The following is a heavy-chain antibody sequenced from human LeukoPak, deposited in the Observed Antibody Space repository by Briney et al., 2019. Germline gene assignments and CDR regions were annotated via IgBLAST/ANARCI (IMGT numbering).Heavy chain of an antibody. J-gene: IGHJ4*01. Sequence: GGSLRLSCAASGFAFSNYYMSWIRQAPGKGLEWVSHISNTGSTIYYADSVKGRFTMSRDNAKNSLYLQMNSLRAEDTAVYYCAKGIYSSGWSYFDYWGHGTLVTVSS. CDR2: ISNTGSTI. CDR3: AKGIYSSGWSYFDY. CDR1: GFAFSNYY. V-gene: IGHV3-11*01. D-gene: IGHD6-19*01.